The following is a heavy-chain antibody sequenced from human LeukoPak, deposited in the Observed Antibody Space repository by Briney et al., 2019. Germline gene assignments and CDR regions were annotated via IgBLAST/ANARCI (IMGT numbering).Heavy chain of an antibody. Sequence: GASVKVSCKASGYTFTSYGIIWVRQAPGQGLEWMGWISTYNGNTNYAQKLQGRVTMTTDTSTSTAYMELRSLRSDDTAVYYCARVGVITIFGVVTNDWFDPWGQGTLVTVSS. CDR1: GYTFTSYG. V-gene: IGHV1-18*01. J-gene: IGHJ5*02. CDR2: ISTYNGNT. D-gene: IGHD3-3*01. CDR3: ARVGVITIFGVVTNDWFDP.